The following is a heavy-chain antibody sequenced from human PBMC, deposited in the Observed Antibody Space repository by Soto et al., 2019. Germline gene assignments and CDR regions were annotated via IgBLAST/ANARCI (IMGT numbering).Heavy chain of an antibody. CDR3: ARLQFYDFWSGSDPMDV. Sequence: SETLSLTCTVSGGSVSSGSYKWSGIRQSPVTGLEWIGYVNFSGSTKYNPSLKSRVTISVDTSKNQFSLKLTSVTAADTALYFCARLQFYDFWSGSDPMDVWGQGTTVTVSS. V-gene: IGHV4-61*01. D-gene: IGHD3-3*01. J-gene: IGHJ6*02. CDR2: VNFSGST. CDR1: GGSVSSGSYK.